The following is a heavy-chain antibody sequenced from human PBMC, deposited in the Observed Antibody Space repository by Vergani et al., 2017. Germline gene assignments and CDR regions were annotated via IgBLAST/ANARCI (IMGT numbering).Heavy chain of an antibody. D-gene: IGHD5-12*01. J-gene: IGHJ6*04. Sequence: EVQLLESGGDLVQPGGSLRLSCAASGFTFNHYAMNWVRQAPGKGLEWVSGISGSGGSSYYAGSVRGRFTISRDSYNNTLYLQMNILSAGDTAVYYCPTANPRNSGCADLSYSHSMAVWGKGTTVTASS. CDR3: PTANPRNSGCADLSYSHSMAV. CDR2: ISGSGGSS. V-gene: IGHV3-23*01. CDR1: GFTFNHYA.